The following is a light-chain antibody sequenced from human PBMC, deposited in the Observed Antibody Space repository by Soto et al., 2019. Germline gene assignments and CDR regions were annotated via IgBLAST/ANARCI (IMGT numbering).Light chain of an antibody. CDR1: RRVGNSY. V-gene: IGKV3-20*01. CDR2: GAS. CDR3: QQYGNSPRT. J-gene: IGKJ1*01. Sequence: EMFWRQSPGTLSFSPGEKATLPSRAGRRVGNSYLAWHQQKPGQAPRLFIYGASSRATGIPDRFSGSGSGTDFTLTISRLEPEDFAMYYCQQYGNSPRTFGQGTKVEIK.